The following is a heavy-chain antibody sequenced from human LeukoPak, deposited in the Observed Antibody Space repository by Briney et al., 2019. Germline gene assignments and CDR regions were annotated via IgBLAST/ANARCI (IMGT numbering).Heavy chain of an antibody. V-gene: IGHV3-9*01. D-gene: IGHD3-10*01. J-gene: IGHJ4*02. Sequence: PGRSLRLSCAASGFTFDDYAMHWVRQAPGEGLEWVSGISWNSGSIGYADSVKGRFTISRDNAKNSLYLQMNSLRAEDTALYYCAKDKLGSGSYLAYWGQGTLVTVSS. CDR3: AKDKLGSGSYLAY. CDR1: GFTFDDYA. CDR2: ISWNSGSI.